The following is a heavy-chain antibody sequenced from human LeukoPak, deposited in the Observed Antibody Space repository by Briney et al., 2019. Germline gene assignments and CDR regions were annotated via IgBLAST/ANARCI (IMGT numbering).Heavy chain of an antibody. CDR2: INPNSGGT. Sequence: SVKVSCKASGYTFTGYYMHWVRQAPGQGLEWMGWINPNSGGTNYAQKFQGRVTMTRDTSISTAYMELSSLTSDDTAIYYCARDGNFDYWGQGTLVTVSS. V-gene: IGHV1-2*02. D-gene: IGHD2-15*01. CDR1: GYTFTGYY. J-gene: IGHJ4*02. CDR3: ARDGNFDY.